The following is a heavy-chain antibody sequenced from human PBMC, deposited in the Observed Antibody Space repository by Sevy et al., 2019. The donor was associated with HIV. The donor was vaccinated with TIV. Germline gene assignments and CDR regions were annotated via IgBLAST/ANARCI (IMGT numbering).Heavy chain of an antibody. CDR1: GFTFSSYA. J-gene: IGHJ4*02. CDR2: ISGTGYST. V-gene: IGHV3-23*01. CDR3: AKERGVPWGAYYFDY. Sequence: GGSLRLSCAASGFTFSSYAMSWVRQAPGKGLEWVSGISGTGYSTYYAYSVKGRFTISRDNSKNTLYLQMNSLRAEDTAVYYCAKERGVPWGAYYFDYWGQGTLVTVSS. D-gene: IGHD1-1*01.